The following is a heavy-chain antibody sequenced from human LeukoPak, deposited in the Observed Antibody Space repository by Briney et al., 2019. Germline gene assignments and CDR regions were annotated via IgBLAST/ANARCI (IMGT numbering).Heavy chain of an antibody. CDR1: GFTFSSYA. D-gene: IGHD5-24*01. CDR2: ISYDGSNK. J-gene: IGHJ4*02. Sequence: GGSLRLSCAASGFTFSSYAMHWVRQAPGKGLEGVAVISYDGSNKYYADSVKGRFTISRDNSKNTLYLQMNSLRAEDTAVYYCARDRDGYSGPFDYWGQGTLVTVSS. V-gene: IGHV3-30*01. CDR3: ARDRDGYSGPFDY.